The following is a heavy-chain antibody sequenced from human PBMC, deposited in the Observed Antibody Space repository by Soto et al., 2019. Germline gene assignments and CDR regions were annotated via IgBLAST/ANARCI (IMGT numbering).Heavy chain of an antibody. CDR2: IIPIFGTA. CDR1: GGDFSSYA. V-gene: IGHV1-69*13. D-gene: IGHD6-13*01. CDR3: ARGKSADGTGTAFDH. Sequence: SVKVFSKASGGDFSSYAMSLVRQAPGQGLEWMRGIIPIFGTANYAQKFQGRVTITADESTSTAYMELSSLRSEDTAVYYCARGKSADGTGTAFDHWGQGTLVTVSS. J-gene: IGHJ4*02.